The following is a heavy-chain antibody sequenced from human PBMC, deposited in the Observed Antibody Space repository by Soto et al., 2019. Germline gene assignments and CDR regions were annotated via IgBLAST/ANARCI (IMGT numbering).Heavy chain of an antibody. CDR1: GGSISSGGYY. CDR3: ARGSRRDTAVVLDAIDI. V-gene: IGHV4-31*03. D-gene: IGHD5-18*01. J-gene: IGHJ3*02. Sequence: SETLSLTCTVSGGSISSGGYYWSWIRQHPGKGLEWIGYIYYSEFTYYNPSLKSRITISVDTSKNQFSLKLSSVTAADTAVYYCARGSRRDTAVVLDAIDIWGQGTMVTVSS. CDR2: IYYSEFT.